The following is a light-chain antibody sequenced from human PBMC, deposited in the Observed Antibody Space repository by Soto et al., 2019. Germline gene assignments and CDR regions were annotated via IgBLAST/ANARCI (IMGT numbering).Light chain of an antibody. V-gene: IGLV2-11*01. CDR1: SSDVGGYNF. CDR2: DVS. CDR3: CSYAGSYTFE. J-gene: IGLJ2*01. Sequence: QSALTQPRSVSGSPGQSVTISCTGTSSDVGGYNFVSWYQQHSGKAPKLMIYDVSKRPSGVPDRFSGSKSGNTASLTISGLQTEDEADYYCCSYAGSYTFEFGGGTKVTVL.